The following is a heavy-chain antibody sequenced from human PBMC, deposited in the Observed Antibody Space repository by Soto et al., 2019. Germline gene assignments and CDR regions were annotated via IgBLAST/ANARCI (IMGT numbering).Heavy chain of an antibody. CDR3: ARDKITGLFDY. Sequence: SETLSLTCTVSGGSISSSTYYWGWMRQPPGTGLEWIASFFIGGSTYYNPSLKSRVTISVDTSKNQFSLKLTSVTAADTAVYYCARDKITGLFDYWGQGTLVTVSS. J-gene: IGHJ4*02. CDR2: FFIGGST. V-gene: IGHV4-39*02. CDR1: GGSISSSTYY. D-gene: IGHD2-8*02.